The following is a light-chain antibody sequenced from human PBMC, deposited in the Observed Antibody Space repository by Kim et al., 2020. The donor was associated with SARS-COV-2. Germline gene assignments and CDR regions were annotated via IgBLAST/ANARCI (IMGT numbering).Light chain of an antibody. J-gene: IGLJ2*01. CDR3: SSYTDTNTLL. CDR1: GSDLGDYNS. CDR2: AVS. Sequence: GQPVAISCTGTGSDLGDYNSVSWFQQHPGKAPKLIIYAVSNRPSGVSNRFSGSKSGYTASLTISTLQTEDEADYFCSSYTDTNTLLFGGGTQLTVL. V-gene: IGLV2-14*03.